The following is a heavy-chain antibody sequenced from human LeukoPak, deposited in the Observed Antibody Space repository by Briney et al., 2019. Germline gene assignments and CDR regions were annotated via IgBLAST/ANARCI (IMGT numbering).Heavy chain of an antibody. V-gene: IGHV3-53*01. D-gene: IGHD2/OR15-2a*01. J-gene: IGHJ6*02. Sequence: GGSLRLSCAASGFTVSSNYMSWVRQAPGKGLEWVSVIYSGGNTYYADSVKGRFTISRDNSKNTLYLQMNSLRAEDTAVYYCARDNKNYYYYGMDVWGQGTTVTVSS. CDR2: IYSGGNT. CDR1: GFTVSSNY. CDR3: ARDNKNYYYYGMDV.